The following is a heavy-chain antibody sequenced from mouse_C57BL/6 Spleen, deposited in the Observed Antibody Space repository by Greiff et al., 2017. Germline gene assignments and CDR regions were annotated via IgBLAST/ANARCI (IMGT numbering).Heavy chain of an antibody. D-gene: IGHD1-1*01. CDR1: GYAFTNYL. J-gene: IGHJ3*01. V-gene: IGHV1-54*01. CDR3: AISTVVEGFAD. Sequence: VQLQQSGAELVRPGTSVKVSCKASGYAFTNYLIEWVKQRPGQGLEWIGVINPGSGGTNYNEKFKGKATLTADKSSSTAYMQLSSLTSEDSAVYFCAISTVVEGFADWGQGTLVTVSA. CDR2: INPGSGGT.